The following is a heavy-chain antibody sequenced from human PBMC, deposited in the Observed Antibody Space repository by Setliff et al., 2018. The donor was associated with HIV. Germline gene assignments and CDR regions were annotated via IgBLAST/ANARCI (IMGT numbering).Heavy chain of an antibody. D-gene: IGHD3-16*02. J-gene: IGHJ3*02. V-gene: IGHV4-61*01. Sequence: SETLSLTCTVSGGSISSGSYYWSWIRQPPGKGLEWIGYIYYSGSPNYNPSLKSRVTISVDTSKNQFSLKLSSVTAADTAVYYCARHMGRAYYDYAGGSYRRGDAFDIWGLGTMVTVSS. CDR1: GGSISSGSYY. CDR3: ARHMGRAYYDYAGGSYRRGDAFDI. CDR2: IYYSGSP.